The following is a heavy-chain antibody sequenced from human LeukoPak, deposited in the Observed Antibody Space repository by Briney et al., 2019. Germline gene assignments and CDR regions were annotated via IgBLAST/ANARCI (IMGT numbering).Heavy chain of an antibody. J-gene: IGHJ4*02. Sequence: PSETLSLTCSVSGGSITDTTYFWGWIRQPPGKGLEWIGSIYYRGNTYYSPPLKSRVTLFVDTSKNQFSLKLTSVTAADTAIYYCARRKVAAEIDYWGQGTRVTVSS. V-gene: IGHV4-39*01. D-gene: IGHD6-13*01. CDR2: IYYRGNT. CDR1: GGSITDTTYF. CDR3: ARRKVAAEIDY.